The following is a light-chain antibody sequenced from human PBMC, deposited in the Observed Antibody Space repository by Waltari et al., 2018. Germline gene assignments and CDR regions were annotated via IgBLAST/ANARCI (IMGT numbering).Light chain of an antibody. V-gene: IGKV3-20*01. Sequence: SCRASQSVSKYLAWYQQKPGQGPRLLIYDASIRATGIPDRFSGSGWGTDFSLTISSLEPEDFAVYYCQKYGTLPATFGQGTKVQ. J-gene: IGKJ1*01. CDR2: DAS. CDR3: QKYGTLPAT. CDR1: QSVSKY.